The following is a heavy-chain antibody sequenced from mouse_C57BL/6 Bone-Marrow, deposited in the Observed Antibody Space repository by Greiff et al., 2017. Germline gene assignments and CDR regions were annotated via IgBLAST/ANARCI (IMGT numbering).Heavy chain of an antibody. CDR3: AGNFYWYFDV. CDR1: GFTFSSYT. CDR2: ISGGGGNT. V-gene: IGHV5-9*01. Sequence: EVKLVESGGGLVKPGGSLKLSCAASGFTFSSYTMSWVRQTPEKRLEWVATISGGGGNTYYTDSVKGRFTISRDNAKNTLYLQMSSLRSEDTALYYCAGNFYWYFDVWGTGTTVTVSS. J-gene: IGHJ1*03.